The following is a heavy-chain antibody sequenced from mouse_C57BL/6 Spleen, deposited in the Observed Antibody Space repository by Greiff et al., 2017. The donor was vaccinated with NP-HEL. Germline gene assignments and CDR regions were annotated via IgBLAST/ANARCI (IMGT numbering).Heavy chain of an antibody. D-gene: IGHD2-2*01. Sequence: EVQGVESGGGLVKPGGSLKLSCAASGFTFSDYGMHWVRQAPEKGLEWVAYISSGSSTIYYADTVKGRFTISRDNAKNTLFLQMTSLRSEDTAMYYCARGGYYGYDGPFAYWGQGTLVTVSA. CDR1: GFTFSDYG. V-gene: IGHV5-17*01. CDR2: ISSGSSTI. CDR3: ARGGYYGYDGPFAY. J-gene: IGHJ3*01.